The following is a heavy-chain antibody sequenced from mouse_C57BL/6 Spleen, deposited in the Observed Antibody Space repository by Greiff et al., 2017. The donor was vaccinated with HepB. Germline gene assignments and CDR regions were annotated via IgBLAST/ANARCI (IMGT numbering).Heavy chain of an antibody. CDR1: GYTFTSYW. CDR2: IHPNSGST. V-gene: IGHV1-64*01. Sequence: QVQLQQPGAELVKPGASVKLSCKASGYTFTSYWMHWVKQRPGQGLEWIGMIHPNSGSTNYNEKFKSKASLTVDKSSSTAYRQLSSLTSEDSAVYYCARDGYYAMDYWGQGTSVTVSS. D-gene: IGHD2-3*01. CDR3: ARDGYYAMDY. J-gene: IGHJ4*01.